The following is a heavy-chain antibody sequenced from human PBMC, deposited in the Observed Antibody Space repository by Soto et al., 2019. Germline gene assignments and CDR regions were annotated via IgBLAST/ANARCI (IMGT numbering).Heavy chain of an antibody. V-gene: IGHV4-31*03. Sequence: PSETLSLTCTVSGGSISSGGYYWSWIRQHPGKGLEWIGYIYYSGSTYYNPSLKSRVTISVDTSKNQFSLKLSSVTAADTAVYYCARAHTATANGYYYGMDVWGQGTPVTVS. CDR3: ARAHTATANGYYYGMDV. J-gene: IGHJ6*02. CDR1: GGSISSGGYY. CDR2: IYYSGST. D-gene: IGHD5-18*01.